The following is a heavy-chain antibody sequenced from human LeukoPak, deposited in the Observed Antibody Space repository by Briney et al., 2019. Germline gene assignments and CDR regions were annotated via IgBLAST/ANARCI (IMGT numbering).Heavy chain of an antibody. J-gene: IGHJ5*02. CDR2: IRYTGGKK. Sequence: GGSLSLSCAASGFSLTTYGMHWVRQAPGKGLEWVAFIRYTGGKKYYGDSVKGPFTISSDNSNNTLYLQMNSLRAEDTAAYYCARDFINMLVLDMSALDAWGQGPEDPVSS. CDR1: GFSLTTYG. V-gene: IGHV3-30*02. D-gene: IGHD3-10*01. CDR3: ARDFINMLVLDMSALDA.